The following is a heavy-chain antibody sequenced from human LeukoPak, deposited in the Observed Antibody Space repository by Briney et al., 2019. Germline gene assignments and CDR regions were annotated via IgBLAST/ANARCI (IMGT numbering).Heavy chain of an antibody. J-gene: IGHJ4*02. CDR2: INPNSGGT. CDR3: ARNTETAIPLPYYFDY. D-gene: IGHD2-21*02. V-gene: IGHV1-2*04. CDR1: GYTFTGYY. Sequence: ASVKVSCKASGYTFTGYYMHWVRQAPGQGLEWMGWINPNSGGTNYAQKFQGWVTMTRDTSISTAYMELSRLRSDDTAVYYCARNTETAIPLPYYFDYWGQGTLVTVSS.